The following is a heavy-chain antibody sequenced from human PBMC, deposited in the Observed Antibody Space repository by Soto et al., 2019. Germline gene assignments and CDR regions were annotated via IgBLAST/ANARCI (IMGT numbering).Heavy chain of an antibody. D-gene: IGHD6-13*01. CDR1: VGSFSVYY. CDR3: ARGVWGYSSSWYRYYFDY. CDR2: INHSGST. Sequence: SETLSLTCAFYVGSFSVYYWSWIRQPPGNGLEWIGEINHSGSTNYNPSLKSRVTISVDTSKNQFSLKLSSVTAADTAVYYCARGVWGYSSSWYRYYFDYWGQGTLVTVSS. J-gene: IGHJ4*02. V-gene: IGHV4-34*01.